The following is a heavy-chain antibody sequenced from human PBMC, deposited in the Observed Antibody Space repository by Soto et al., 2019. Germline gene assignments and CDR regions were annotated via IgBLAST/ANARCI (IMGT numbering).Heavy chain of an antibody. CDR2: ISYDGNIK. Sequence: SGGSLRLSCGASAFSFSHYAMHWVRQAPGKGLECVAVISYDGNIKRYADSVKGRFTISRDNSENTLYLQMNSLRPEDTAVYYCARAGYCSGGRCYSPYYYYYGMDVWGQGTTVTVSS. J-gene: IGHJ6*02. CDR3: ARAGYCSGGRCYSPYYYYYGMDV. CDR1: AFSFSHYA. V-gene: IGHV3-30-3*01. D-gene: IGHD2-15*01.